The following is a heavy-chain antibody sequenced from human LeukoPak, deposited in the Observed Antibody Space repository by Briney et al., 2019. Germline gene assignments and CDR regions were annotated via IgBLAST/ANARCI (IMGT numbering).Heavy chain of an antibody. D-gene: IGHD6-13*01. V-gene: IGHV1-46*01. CDR1: GYTFTSYY. J-gene: IGHJ4*02. Sequence: ASVKVSCKASGYTFTSYYMHWVRQAPGQGLEWMGIINPSGGSTSYAQKFQGRVTITRDTSASTAYMELSSLRSEDTAVYYCARGGAAAGNFDYWGQGTLVTVSS. CDR3: ARGGAAAGNFDY. CDR2: INPSGGST.